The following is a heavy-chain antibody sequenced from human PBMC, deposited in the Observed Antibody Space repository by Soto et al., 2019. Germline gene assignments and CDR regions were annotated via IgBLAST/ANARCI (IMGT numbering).Heavy chain of an antibody. Sequence: GGSLRLSCAASGFTFSSYAMHWVRQAPGKGLEWVAVISYDGSNKYYADSVKGRFTISRDNSKNTLYLQMNSLRAEDTAVYYCARDLGYGAELDYWGQGTLVTVSS. CDR1: GFTFSSYA. D-gene: IGHD4-17*01. CDR3: ARDLGYGAELDY. CDR2: ISYDGSNK. J-gene: IGHJ4*02. V-gene: IGHV3-30-3*01.